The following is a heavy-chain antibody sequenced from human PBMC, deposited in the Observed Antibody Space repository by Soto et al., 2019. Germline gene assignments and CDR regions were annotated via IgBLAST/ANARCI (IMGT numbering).Heavy chain of an antibody. CDR2: IFNSGTT. D-gene: IGHD1-7*01. V-gene: IGHV4-31*03. CDR1: GASTVSHYH. CDR3: ALALGTTTGLDY. Sequence: QVQLQESGPGLVKPSQTLSLTCSVSGASTVSHYHWTWIRQPPGKGLEWMGYIFNSGTTFYNPSLTCRLSLFMDPSGNHFALEPRSVAAADTGVYYCALALGTTTGLDYWVQGTLVTVSS. J-gene: IGHJ4*02.